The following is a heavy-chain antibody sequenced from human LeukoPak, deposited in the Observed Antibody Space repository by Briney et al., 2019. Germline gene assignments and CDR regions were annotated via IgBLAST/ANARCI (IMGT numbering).Heavy chain of an antibody. V-gene: IGHV3-48*04. CDR1: GFIFSRYS. CDR2: ITNSSNNI. J-gene: IGHJ4*02. CDR3: ASAKFDY. Sequence: GGSLRLSCAASGFIFSRYSMNWVRRAPGEGLEWVSYITNSSNNIYYADSVKGRFTVSRDNAKNSLYLQMNSLRAEDTAVYYCASAKFDYWGQGTLVTVSS.